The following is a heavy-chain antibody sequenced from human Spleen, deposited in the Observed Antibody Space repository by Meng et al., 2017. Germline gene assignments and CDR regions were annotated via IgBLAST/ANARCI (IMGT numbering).Heavy chain of an antibody. D-gene: IGHD4-17*01. CDR3: AKAHYYGASLFDY. V-gene: IGHV3-23*01. J-gene: IGHJ4*02. CDR1: GFTFSNYA. CDR2: VSANGGAT. Sequence: GGSLRLSCVASGFTFSNYAMNWFRQAPGKGLEWVSTVSANGGATYYENSLKGRFTISRDNSKNTLYLQMNSLRAEDTAVYYCAKAHYYGASLFDYWGQGTLVTVSS.